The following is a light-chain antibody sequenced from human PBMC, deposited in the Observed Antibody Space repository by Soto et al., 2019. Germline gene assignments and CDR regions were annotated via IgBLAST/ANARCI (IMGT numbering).Light chain of an antibody. CDR1: SGDVGSHNL. V-gene: IGLV2-23*02. Sequence: QSALTQPASVSGSPGQSITISCTGSSGDVGSHNLVSWYQHHPGKAPKLMIYGVSKRPSGISDRFSGSKSANTASLTISGLQAEDEADYYCCSYAGSMTVVFGGGTKLTVL. J-gene: IGLJ3*02. CDR3: CSYAGSMTVV. CDR2: GVS.